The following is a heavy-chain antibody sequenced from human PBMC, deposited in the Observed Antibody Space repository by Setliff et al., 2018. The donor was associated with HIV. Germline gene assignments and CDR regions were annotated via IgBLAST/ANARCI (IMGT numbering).Heavy chain of an antibody. D-gene: IGHD6-19*01. V-gene: IGHV3-21*01. Sequence: GGSLRLSCAASGFTFSSYWMNWVRQAPGKGLEWVSSISGSSGYEYYADSVKGRFTISRDNSKNTLYLQMNSLRPEDTAVYYCIIAYSSGWLAPMGFDSWGQGTLVTVSS. CDR3: IIAYSSGWLAPMGFDS. CDR1: GFTFSSYW. J-gene: IGHJ4*02. CDR2: ISGSSGYE.